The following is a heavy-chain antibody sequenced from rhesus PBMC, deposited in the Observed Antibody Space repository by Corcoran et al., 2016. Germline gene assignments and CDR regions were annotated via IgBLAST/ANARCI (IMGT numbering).Heavy chain of an antibody. CDR3: AKIDLR. D-gene: IGHD2-15*01. CDR2: INSGGDST. Sequence: EVQLVESGGGLAKRGGSLRLPCVAAGCTVSRLWRHGVRQAPGSGLEWISTINSGGDSTYYADSVKGRFTISRENAKNTLYLQMNSLRAEDTAVYYCAKIDLRWGQGVLVTVSS. CDR1: GCTVSRLW. V-gene: IGHV3-14*01. J-gene: IGHJ4*01.